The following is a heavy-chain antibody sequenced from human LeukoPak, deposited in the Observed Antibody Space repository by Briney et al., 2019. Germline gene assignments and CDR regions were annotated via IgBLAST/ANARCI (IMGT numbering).Heavy chain of an antibody. V-gene: IGHV3-7*01. J-gene: IGHJ4*02. CDR3: ARDPYDSSGYALNTFDY. D-gene: IGHD3-22*01. CDR2: IKQDGSEK. Sequence: GGSLRLSCAASGFTFSSYWMSWVRQAPGKRLGWVANIKQDGSEKYYVDSVKGRFTISRDNAKNSLYLQMNSLRAEDTAVYYCARDPYDSSGYALNTFDYWGQGTLVTVSS. CDR1: GFTFSSYW.